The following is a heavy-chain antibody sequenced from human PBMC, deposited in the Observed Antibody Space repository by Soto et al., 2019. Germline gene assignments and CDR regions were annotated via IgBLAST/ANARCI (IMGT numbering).Heavy chain of an antibody. CDR2: VYYSGSS. Sequence: SETLSLTCTVSGDSISGGASFWSWIRQPPGKGLEWMANVYYSGSSYYNPSLKSRLTISVDTTKNQFSLQLKSMTAADTAVYYCAKLSCTSSTCYFPGWFDPWGQGTLVTVSS. V-gene: IGHV4-31*03. J-gene: IGHJ5*02. CDR1: GDSISGGASF. D-gene: IGHD2-2*01. CDR3: AKLSCTSSTCYFPGWFDP.